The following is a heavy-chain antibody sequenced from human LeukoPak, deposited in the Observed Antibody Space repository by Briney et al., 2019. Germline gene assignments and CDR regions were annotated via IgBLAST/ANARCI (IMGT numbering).Heavy chain of an antibody. J-gene: IGHJ4*02. CDR2: FDPEDGET. CDR3: ATGKYYDFWSGYGTFDY. Sequence: GASVKVACKVSGYTLTELSIHWVRHAPGKGREWMGGFDPEDGETIYAQKCQGRVTMTEDTSTDTAYMELSSLRSEDTAVYYCATGKYYDFWSGYGTFDYWGQGTLVTVSS. CDR1: GYTLTELS. D-gene: IGHD3-3*01. V-gene: IGHV1-24*01.